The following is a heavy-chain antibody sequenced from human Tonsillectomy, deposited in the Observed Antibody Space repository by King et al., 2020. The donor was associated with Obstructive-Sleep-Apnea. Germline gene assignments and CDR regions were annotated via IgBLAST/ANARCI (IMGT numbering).Heavy chain of an antibody. J-gene: IGHJ4*02. V-gene: IGHV4-59*01. D-gene: IGHD4-11*01. CDR2: IYYSGST. CDR3: ARVKGSTVTTIGIGVPFDY. CDR1: GGSISSYY. Sequence: QLQESGPGLVKPSETLSLTCTVSGGSISSYYWSWIRQPPGKGLEWIGYIYYSGSTNYNPSLKSRVTISVDTSKNQFSLKLSSVTAADTAVYYCARVKGSTVTTIGIGVPFDYWGQGTLVTVSS.